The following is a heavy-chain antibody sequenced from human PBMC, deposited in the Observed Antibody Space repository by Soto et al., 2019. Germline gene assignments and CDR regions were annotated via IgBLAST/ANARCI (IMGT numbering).Heavy chain of an antibody. CDR1: GFTFSSYA. CDR3: AKSPPLRGHAFDI. J-gene: IGHJ3*02. Sequence: PGGSLRLSCAASGFTFSSYAMSWVRQAPGKGLEWVSAISGSGGSTYYADSVKGRFTISRDNAKNTLYLQMNSLRAQDTAVYHCAKSPPLRGHAFDIWGQGTMVTVSS. CDR2: ISGSGGST. V-gene: IGHV3-23*01. D-gene: IGHD4-17*01.